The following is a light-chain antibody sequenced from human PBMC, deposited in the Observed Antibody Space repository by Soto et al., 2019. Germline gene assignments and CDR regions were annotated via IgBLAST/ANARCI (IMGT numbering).Light chain of an antibody. CDR3: QQYNNWPPDRT. J-gene: IGKJ1*01. CDR1: QSVSSN. V-gene: IGKV3-15*01. CDR2: AAS. Sequence: EIVMTLSPATLSVSPGERATLSCRASQSVSSNLAWYQQKPGQAPRLLIYAASTRATGIPARFSGSGSGTEFTLTISSLQSEDFAIYFCQQYNNWPPDRTFGQGTKVEIK.